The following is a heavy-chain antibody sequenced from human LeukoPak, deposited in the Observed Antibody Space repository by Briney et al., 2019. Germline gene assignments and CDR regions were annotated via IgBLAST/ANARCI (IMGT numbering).Heavy chain of an antibody. J-gene: IGHJ5*02. CDR2: IIPIFGTA. D-gene: IGHD6-6*01. V-gene: IGHV1-69*05. Sequence: ASVKVSCKASGGTFSSYAISWVRQAPGQGLEWMGRIIPIFGTANYAQKFQGRVTITTDESTSTAYMELSSLRSEGTAVYYCARDLIKYSSSFMNWFDPWGQGTLATVSS. CDR1: GGTFSSYA. CDR3: ARDLIKYSSSFMNWFDP.